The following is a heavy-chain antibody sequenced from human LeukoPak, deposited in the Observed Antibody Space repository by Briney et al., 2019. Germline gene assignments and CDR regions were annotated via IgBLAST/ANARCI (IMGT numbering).Heavy chain of an antibody. J-gene: IGHJ4*02. CDR2: IRVSGGGAT. D-gene: IGHD3-16*01. V-gene: IGHV3-23*01. CDR3: AGGQVY. CDR1: GFTFSVYA. Sequence: GESLKISCAASGFTFSVYAMTWVRQAPGKGLEWVSTIRVSGGGATYYADSVQGRFTISRDNAKNSLYLQMNSLRAEDTAVYYCAGGQVYWGQGTLVTVSS.